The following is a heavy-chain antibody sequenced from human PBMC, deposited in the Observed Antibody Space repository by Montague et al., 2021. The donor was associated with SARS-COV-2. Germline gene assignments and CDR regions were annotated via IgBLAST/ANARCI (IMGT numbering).Heavy chain of an antibody. CDR3: ARATAGPAAIFMGFPRHIDAFDI. Sequence: TLSLTCSVSGGSISSGGYYWSWTRQHPGKGLEWIGYIYYSGSTYYNPSLKSRVTISVDTSKNQFSLKMSSVTAADTAVYYCARATAGPAAIFMGFPRHIDAFDIWGQGKMGTVSS. D-gene: IGHD2-2*01. J-gene: IGHJ3*02. CDR1: GGSISSGGYY. CDR2: IYYSGST. V-gene: IGHV4-31*03.